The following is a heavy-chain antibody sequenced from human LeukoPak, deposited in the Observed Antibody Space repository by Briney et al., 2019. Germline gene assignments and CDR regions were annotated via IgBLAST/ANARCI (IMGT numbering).Heavy chain of an antibody. CDR1: GLTFSDYY. CDR2: INIGGTNT. Sequence: GGSLRLYCAVSGLTFSDYYMSWIRQAPGKGLEWLSYINIGGTNTHYADSVKGRFTISRDNAKKSLYLEMTNLRAEDTAVYYCGSDGAGFDTWGQGVLVTVSS. J-gene: IGHJ5*02. V-gene: IGHV3-11*01. D-gene: IGHD5-24*01. CDR3: GSDGAGFDT.